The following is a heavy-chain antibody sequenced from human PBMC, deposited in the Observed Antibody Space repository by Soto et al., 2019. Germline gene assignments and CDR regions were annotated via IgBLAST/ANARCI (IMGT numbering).Heavy chain of an antibody. V-gene: IGHV1-69*13. CDR3: ARVVPSDDAFDI. CDR2: IIPIFGTA. CDR1: GGTFSTYA. D-gene: IGHD3-10*02. J-gene: IGHJ3*02. Sequence: SVKVSCKASGGTFSTYAISWVRQAPGQGLEWMRGIIPIFGTANYAQKLQGRVTITADESTSTAYMELSSLRFEDTALYYCARVVPSDDAFDIWGQGTMVTVSS.